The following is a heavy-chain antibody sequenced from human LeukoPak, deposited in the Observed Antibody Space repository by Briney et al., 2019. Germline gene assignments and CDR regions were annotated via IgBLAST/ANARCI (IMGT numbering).Heavy chain of an antibody. CDR2: IKQDGSEK. J-gene: IGHJ6*03. V-gene: IGHV3-7*01. CDR1: GFTFSSYW. Sequence: GGSLRLSCAASGFTFSSYWMSWVRLAPGKGLERVANIKQDGSEKYYVDSVKGRFTISRDNAKNSLYLQMNSLRAEDTAVYYCAREGFTMVRGVIIDYYYYYMDVWGKGTTVTISS. D-gene: IGHD3-10*01. CDR3: AREGFTMVRGVIIDYYYYYMDV.